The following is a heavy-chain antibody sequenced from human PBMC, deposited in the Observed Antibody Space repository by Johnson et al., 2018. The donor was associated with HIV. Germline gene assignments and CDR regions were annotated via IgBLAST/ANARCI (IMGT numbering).Heavy chain of an antibody. CDR3: ARGKGAAAGLDTFYI. CDR2: IVISGTI. Sequence: QMLLVESGGGVVQPGGSLRLSCAASGFTFSSYGMHWVRQAPGKGLEWVSRIVISGTIGYADSVKGRFTISRDNPNNFLYLQMNSLRADDTALYYCARGKGAAAGLDTFYIWGQGTMVTVSS. CDR1: GFTFSSYG. D-gene: IGHD6-13*01. J-gene: IGHJ3*02. V-gene: IGHV3-NL1*01.